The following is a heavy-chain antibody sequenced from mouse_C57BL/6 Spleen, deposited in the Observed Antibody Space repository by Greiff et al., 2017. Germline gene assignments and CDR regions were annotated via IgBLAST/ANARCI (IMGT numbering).Heavy chain of an antibody. CDR1: GYTFTGYW. CDR2: IHPNSGST. CDR3: ARSYYYGSSYGY. Sequence: QVQLQQPGAELVKPGASVKLSCKASGYTFTGYWMHWVKQRPGQGLEWIGMIHPNSGSTNYNEKFKSKATLTVDKSSSTAYMQLSSLTSEDSAVYYCARSYYYGSSYGYWGQGTTLTVSS. V-gene: IGHV1-64*01. J-gene: IGHJ2*01. D-gene: IGHD1-1*01.